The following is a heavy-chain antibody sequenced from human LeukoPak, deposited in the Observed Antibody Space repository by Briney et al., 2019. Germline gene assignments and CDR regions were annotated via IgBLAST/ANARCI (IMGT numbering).Heavy chain of an antibody. CDR1: GFTFTSYS. CDR3: AQGGKWDVTPFDY. Sequence: PGGSLRLSCAVTGFTFTSYSMNWVRQAPGKGLEWVSTISGGGGSTYYADSVKGRFTISRDNSKNTLYLQVNSLRAEDTAVYYCAQGGKWDVTPFDYWGQGTLVTVSS. CDR2: ISGGGGST. J-gene: IGHJ4*02. D-gene: IGHD1-26*01. V-gene: IGHV3-23*01.